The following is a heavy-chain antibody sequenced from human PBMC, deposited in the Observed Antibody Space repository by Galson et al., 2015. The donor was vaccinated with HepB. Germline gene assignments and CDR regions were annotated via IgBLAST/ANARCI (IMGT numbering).Heavy chain of an antibody. J-gene: IGHJ3*02. CDR1: GYSFTSYW. V-gene: IGHV5-51*03. CDR3: ASRLKYSIVGATTIWYAFDI. D-gene: IGHD1-26*01. CDR2: IYPGDSDT. Sequence: QSGAEVKKPGESLKISCKGSGYSFTSYWIGWVRQMPGKGLEWMGIIYPGDSDTRFSPSFQGQVTISADKSISTAYLQWSSLKASDTAMYYCASRLKYSIVGATTIWYAFDIWGQGTMVTVSS.